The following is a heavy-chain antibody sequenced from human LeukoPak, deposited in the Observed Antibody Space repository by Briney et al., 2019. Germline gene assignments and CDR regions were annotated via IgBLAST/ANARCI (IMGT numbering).Heavy chain of an antibody. CDR3: ARAGNVLVVTQKKKKPFDL. CDR1: GGTLGGYY. J-gene: IGHJ4*02. V-gene: IGHV4-34*08. Sequence: SETLSLTCAVYGGTLGGYYWTWVRQPPGERPEWIGEINHFGNTNYNSSLKSRVTISVDTSKHQFSLKLHSVTAADTAVYYCARAGNVLVVTQKKKKPFDLWGQGTLVSVSS. D-gene: IGHD3-22*01. CDR2: INHFGNT.